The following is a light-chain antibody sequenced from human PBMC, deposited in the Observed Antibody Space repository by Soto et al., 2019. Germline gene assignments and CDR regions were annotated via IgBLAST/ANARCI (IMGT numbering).Light chain of an antibody. J-gene: IGKJ4*01. V-gene: IGKV3-20*01. CDR1: QSVSSSY. Sequence: FVGTQSPCTLSLSPGERATLSCMASQSVSSSYLAWYQQKPGQAPRLLIYGASSRATGIPDRFSGSGSGTDFTLTISRLEPEDFAVYYCQQYGSSRLTVGGGTKVDIK. CDR2: GAS. CDR3: QQYGSSRLT.